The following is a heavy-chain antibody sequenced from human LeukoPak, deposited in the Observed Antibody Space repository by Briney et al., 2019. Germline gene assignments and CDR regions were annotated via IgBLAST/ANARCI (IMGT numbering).Heavy chain of an antibody. J-gene: IGHJ6*03. Sequence: GASVKVSCKASGYTFTGYYLHWVRQAPGQGLEWMGWINPNSGGTNYAQKFQGRVTMTRDTSISTAYMELSRLRSDDTAVYYCARGFRVIWNYYYYYMDVWGKGTTVTVSS. CDR1: GYTFTGYY. V-gene: IGHV1-2*02. CDR3: ARGFRVIWNYYYYYMDV. CDR2: INPNSGGT. D-gene: IGHD3-10*01.